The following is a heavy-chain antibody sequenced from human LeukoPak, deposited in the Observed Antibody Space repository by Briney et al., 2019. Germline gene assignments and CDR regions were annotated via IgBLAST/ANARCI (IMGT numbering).Heavy chain of an antibody. CDR1: GGTFSSYA. Sequence: SVTVSCKASGGTFSSYAISWVRQAPGQGLEWMGGIIPIFGAANYAQKFQGRVTITADKSTSTAYMELSSLRSEDTAVYYCARTAVTGYFDYWGQGTLVTVSS. CDR3: ARTAVTGYFDY. V-gene: IGHV1-69*06. D-gene: IGHD6-13*01. CDR2: IIPIFGAA. J-gene: IGHJ4*02.